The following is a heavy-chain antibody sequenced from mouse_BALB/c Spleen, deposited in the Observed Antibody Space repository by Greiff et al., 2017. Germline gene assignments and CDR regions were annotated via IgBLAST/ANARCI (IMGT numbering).Heavy chain of an antibody. CDR1: GFTFSSYT. V-gene: IGHV5-12-2*01. J-gene: IGHJ3*01. CDR2: ISNGGGST. D-gene: IGHD1-1*01. CDR3: ARGITTVVEGFAY. Sequence: EVQRVESGGGLVQPGGSLKLSCAASGFTFSSYTMSWVRQTPEKRLEWVAYISNGGGSTYYPDTVKGRFTISRDNAKNTLYLQMSSLKSEDTAMYYCARGITTVVEGFAYWGQGTLVTVSA.